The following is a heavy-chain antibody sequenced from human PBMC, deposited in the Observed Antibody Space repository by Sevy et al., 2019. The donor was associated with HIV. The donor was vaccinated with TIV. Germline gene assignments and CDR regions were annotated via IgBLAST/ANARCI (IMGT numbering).Heavy chain of an antibody. D-gene: IGHD6-13*01. J-gene: IGHJ4*02. V-gene: IGHV3-72*01. CDR1: GFTFSDHY. Sequence: GGSLRLSCAASGFTFSDHYMEWVRQAPGKGLEWVGRIRNKADSYTTEYAAHVKGRFTISRDDSKNSLYLLMNSLKTEDTAVYYCATHAGIAAAGRVFDYWGQGTLVTVSS. CDR3: ATHAGIAAAGRVFDY. CDR2: IRNKADSYTT.